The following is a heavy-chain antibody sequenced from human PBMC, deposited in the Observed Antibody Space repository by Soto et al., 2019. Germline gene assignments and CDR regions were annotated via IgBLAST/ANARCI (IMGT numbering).Heavy chain of an antibody. Sequence: ASVKVSCKASGYTFTSYAMHWVRQAPGQRLEWMGWINAGNGNTKYSQKFQGRVTITRDTSASTAYMELSSLRSEDTAVYYCARDRHNYYDSSGRGQHWGQGTLVTVSS. D-gene: IGHD3-22*01. V-gene: IGHV1-3*01. CDR2: INAGNGNT. CDR3: ARDRHNYYDSSGRGQH. CDR1: GYTFTSYA. J-gene: IGHJ1*01.